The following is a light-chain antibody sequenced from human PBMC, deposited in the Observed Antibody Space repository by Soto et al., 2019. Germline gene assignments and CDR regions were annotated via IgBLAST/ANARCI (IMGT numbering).Light chain of an antibody. CDR1: QSVNSN. V-gene: IGKV3-15*01. J-gene: IGKJ2*01. CDR3: QQYNNRPPDT. Sequence: EIVMTQSPATLSVSPGERATLPCRASQSVNSNLAWYQQKPGQAPRLLIYGASTRAAGIPARFSGSGSGTEFSLTISSLQSEDFAVYYCQQYNNRPPDTFGQGTKLEIK. CDR2: GAS.